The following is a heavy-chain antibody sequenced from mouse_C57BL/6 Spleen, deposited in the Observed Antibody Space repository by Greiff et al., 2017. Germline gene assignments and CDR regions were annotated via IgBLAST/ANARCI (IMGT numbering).Heavy chain of an antibody. CDR3: ASITTVVATRTMDY. V-gene: IGHV1-64*01. CDR2: IHPNSGST. CDR1: GYTFTSYW. Sequence: QVQLQQPGAELVKPGASVKLSCKASGYTFTSYWMHWVKQRPGQGLEWIGMIHPNSGSTNYNEKFKSKATLTVDKSSSTAYMQLSSLTSEDSAVYDCASITTVVATRTMDYWGQGTSVTVSA. J-gene: IGHJ4*01. D-gene: IGHD1-1*01.